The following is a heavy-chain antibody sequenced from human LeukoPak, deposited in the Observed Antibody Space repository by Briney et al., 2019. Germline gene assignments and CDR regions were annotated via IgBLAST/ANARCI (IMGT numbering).Heavy chain of an antibody. CDR1: GFTFSSYE. CDR2: ISSSGSTI. V-gene: IGHV3-48*03. CDR3: ARGGYCSSTSCYGSQYYYYGMDV. D-gene: IGHD2-2*03. J-gene: IGHJ6*04. Sequence: PGGSLRLSCAASGFTFSSYEMNWVRQAQGKGLEWVSYISSSGSTIYYTDSVKGRFTISTDKAKNSLYLQMNSLRAEDTAVYYCARGGYCSSTSCYGSQYYYYGMDVWGKGTTVTASS.